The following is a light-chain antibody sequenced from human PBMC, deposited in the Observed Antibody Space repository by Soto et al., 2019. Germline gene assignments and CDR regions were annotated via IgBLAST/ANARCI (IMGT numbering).Light chain of an antibody. CDR1: QSIGSG. Sequence: DIQMTQSHSTLSASVGDGVTITCRASQSIGSGLAWYQQRPGKAPKLLIYKATNLHEGVPSRFSGSGSGTDSSFTISGLQPVDSAPYDCQQYNDFQSSFGQGTKLE. J-gene: IGKJ2*01. CDR3: QQYNDFQSS. V-gene: IGKV1-5*03. CDR2: KAT.